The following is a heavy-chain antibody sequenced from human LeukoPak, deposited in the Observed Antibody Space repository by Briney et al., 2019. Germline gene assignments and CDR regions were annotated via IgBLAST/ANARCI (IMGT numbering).Heavy chain of an antibody. CDR3: ARCERAAQPPFDY. Sequence: SSETLSLTCTVSGGSISSYYWSWIRQPPGKGLEWIGYIYYGGSTNYNPSLKSRVTISVDTSKNQFSLKLSSVTAADTAVYYCARCERAAQPPFDYWGQGTLVTVSS. V-gene: IGHV4-59*08. CDR1: GGSISSYY. J-gene: IGHJ4*02. D-gene: IGHD6-13*01. CDR2: IYYGGST.